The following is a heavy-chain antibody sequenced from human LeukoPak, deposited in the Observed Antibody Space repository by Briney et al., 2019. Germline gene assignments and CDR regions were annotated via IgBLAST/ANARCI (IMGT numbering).Heavy chain of an antibody. CDR1: GYTFTGYY. Sequence: ASVKVSCKASGYTFTGYYMHWVRQAPGQGLEWMGWINPNSGGTNYAQKFQGRVTMTRDTSISTAYMELSRLRSDDTAVYYCARGYFVVVPAAFYYYYGMDVWGQGTTVTVSS. CDR2: INPNSGGT. D-gene: IGHD2-2*01. J-gene: IGHJ6*02. V-gene: IGHV1-2*02. CDR3: ARGYFVVVPAAFYYYYGMDV.